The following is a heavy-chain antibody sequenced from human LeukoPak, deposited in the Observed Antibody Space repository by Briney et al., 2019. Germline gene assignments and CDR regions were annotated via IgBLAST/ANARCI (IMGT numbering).Heavy chain of an antibody. CDR3: AREILRDFDWPTPWYYYGMDV. CDR2: ISSSSSYI. J-gene: IGHJ6*02. D-gene: IGHD3-9*01. CDR1: GFTFSSYS. Sequence: GGSLRLSCAASGFTFSSYSMNWVRQAPGKGLECVSSISSSSSYIYYAHSVKGRFTISRDNAKNSLYLQMNSLRAEDTAVYYCAREILRDFDWPTPWYYYGMDVWGQGTTVTVSS. V-gene: IGHV3-21*01.